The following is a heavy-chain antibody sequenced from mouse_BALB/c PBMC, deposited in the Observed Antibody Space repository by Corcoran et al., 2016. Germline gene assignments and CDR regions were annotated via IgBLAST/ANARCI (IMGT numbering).Heavy chain of an antibody. D-gene: IGHD2-4*01. CDR3: ARFYYDYRDFDY. CDR1: GYTFTNYG. J-gene: IGHJ2*01. V-gene: IGHV9-3-1*01. Sequence: QIQLVKSGPELKRPGETVKISCKAYGYTFTNYGTNWVKQTPGKGLKWMGWINIYTGEQTYADDFKGRFGFSVETSASTAHSQINNLKNEDTATYFSARFYYDYRDFDYWGQGTTLTVSS. CDR2: INIYTGEQ.